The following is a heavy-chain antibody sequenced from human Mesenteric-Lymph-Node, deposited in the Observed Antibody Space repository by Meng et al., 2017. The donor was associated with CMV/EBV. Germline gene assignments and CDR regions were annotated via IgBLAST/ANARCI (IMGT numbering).Heavy chain of an antibody. Sequence: SETLSLTCTVSGGSISGYYWSWIRQPPGKRLEWIGYIYFSGSTNYNPSLKSRVTISVDTSKNQFSLKLSSVTAADTAVYYCARGYSSGFVAGWGQGTMVTVSS. CDR1: GGSISGYY. CDR2: IYFSGST. CDR3: ARGYSSGFVAG. D-gene: IGHD6-19*01. V-gene: IGHV4-59*01. J-gene: IGHJ3*01.